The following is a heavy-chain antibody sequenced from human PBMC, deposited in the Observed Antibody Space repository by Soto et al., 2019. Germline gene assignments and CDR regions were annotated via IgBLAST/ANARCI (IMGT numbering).Heavy chain of an antibody. CDR2: IYYSGST. D-gene: IGHD3-22*01. CDR3: ARGSSGYYREIDY. J-gene: IGHJ4*02. V-gene: IGHV4-31*03. CDR1: GGSISSGGYY. Sequence: QVQLQESGPGLVKPSQTLSLTCTVSGGSISSGGYYWSWIRQYPGKGLEWIGYIYYSGSTYYNPSLKSRVTISVDTSRNQFSLKLTSVTAADTAVYFCARGSSGYYREIDYWGQGTLVTVSS.